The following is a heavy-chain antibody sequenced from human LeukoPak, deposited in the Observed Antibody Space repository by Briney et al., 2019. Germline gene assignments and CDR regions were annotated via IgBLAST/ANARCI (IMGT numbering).Heavy chain of an antibody. V-gene: IGHV4-38-2*02. CDR2: IYHSGST. CDR3: ARDTSYYGSGSPTFDY. D-gene: IGHD3-10*01. Sequence: PSETLSLTCTVSGYSMSSGYYWGWIRPPPGKGLEWIGSIYHSGSTYYNPSLKSRVTISVDTSKNQFSLKLSSVTAADTAVYYCARDTSYYGSGSPTFDYWGQGTLVTVSS. CDR1: GYSMSSGYY. J-gene: IGHJ4*02.